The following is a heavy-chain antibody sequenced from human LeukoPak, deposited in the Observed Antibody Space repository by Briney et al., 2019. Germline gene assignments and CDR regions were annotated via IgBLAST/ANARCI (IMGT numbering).Heavy chain of an antibody. J-gene: IGHJ4*02. CDR1: GGSISSSNYY. Sequence: SETLSLTCTVSGGSISSSNYYWGWVRQPPGKGLEWIGSVYSSGHTYYNPSLTSRLTVSADTSKNQFSLKLSSVTAADTAVYYCTREIAGTTIHYWGQGTLVTVSS. CDR3: TREIAGTTIHY. CDR2: VYSSGHT. V-gene: IGHV4-39*07. D-gene: IGHD1-7*01.